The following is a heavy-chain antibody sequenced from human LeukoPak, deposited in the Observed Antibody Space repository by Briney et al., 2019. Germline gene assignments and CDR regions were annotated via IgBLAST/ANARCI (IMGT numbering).Heavy chain of an antibody. V-gene: IGHV1-18*01. CDR3: ARDRTYYYDSSSYYAYPRFDY. Sequence: GASVKVSCKASGYTFTSYGISWVRQAPGQGLEWMGWISAYNGNTNYAQKLQGRVTMTTDTSTSTAYMELRSLRSDDTAVYYCARDRTYYYDSSSYYAYPRFDYWGQGTLVTVSS. J-gene: IGHJ4*02. D-gene: IGHD3-22*01. CDR2: ISAYNGNT. CDR1: GYTFTSYG.